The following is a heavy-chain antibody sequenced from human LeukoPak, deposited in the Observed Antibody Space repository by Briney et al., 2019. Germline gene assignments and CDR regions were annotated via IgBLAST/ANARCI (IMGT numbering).Heavy chain of an antibody. V-gene: IGHV1-69*05. J-gene: IGHJ6*03. Sequence: ASVKVSCKASGGTFSSYAISWVRQAPGQGLEWMGGIIPIFGTANYAQKFQGRVTITTDESTSTAYMELSSLRSEDTAVYYCARGPPRYCSSTSCYQPKSYYYYYYYMDVWGKGTTVTVSS. D-gene: IGHD2-2*01. CDR1: GGTFSSYA. CDR2: IIPIFGTA. CDR3: ARGPPRYCSSTSCYQPKSYYYYYYYMDV.